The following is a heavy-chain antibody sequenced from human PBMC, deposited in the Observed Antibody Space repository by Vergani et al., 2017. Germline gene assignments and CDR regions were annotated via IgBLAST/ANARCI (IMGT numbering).Heavy chain of an antibody. Sequence: QVQLVESGGGVVQPGRSLRLSCAASGFTFSSYAMHWVRQAPGKGLEWVAVISYDGSNKYYADSVKGRFTISRDNAKNSLYLQMNSLRAEDTAVYYCARVGVPAAIASFDAFDIWGQGTMVTVSS. J-gene: IGHJ3*02. CDR2: ISYDGSNK. V-gene: IGHV3-30-3*01. CDR1: GFTFSSYA. CDR3: ARVGVPAAIASFDAFDI. D-gene: IGHD2-2*02.